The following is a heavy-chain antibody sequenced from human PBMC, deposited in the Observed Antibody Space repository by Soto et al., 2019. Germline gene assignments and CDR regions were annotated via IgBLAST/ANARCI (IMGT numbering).Heavy chain of an antibody. CDR1: GESYY. Sequence: PSETLFLTCTFFGESYYWSWIRQSPGKGLEWIGEINHSGNTNYNPSLKSRVTISVDTSKNQFSLTLSSLTAADTAVYFCARLAYSGYLQTWGQGSLVTVSS. CDR3: ARLAYSGYLQT. D-gene: IGHD1-26*01. J-gene: IGHJ1*01. CDR2: INHSGNT. V-gene: IGHV4-34*01.